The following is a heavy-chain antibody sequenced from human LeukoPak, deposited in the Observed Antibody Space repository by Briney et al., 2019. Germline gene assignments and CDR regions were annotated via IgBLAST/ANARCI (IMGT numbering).Heavy chain of an antibody. CDR3: ARSQGGGDSFDY. J-gene: IGHJ4*02. D-gene: IGHD4-17*01. CDR2: INHSGST. Sequence: SETLSLTCAVYGGSFSGYYWSWIRQPPGKGLEWIGEINHSGSTNYNPSLKSRVTISVDTSKNQFSLKLSSVTAADTAVYYCARSQGGGDSFDYWGQGTLVIVFS. CDR1: GGSFSGYY. V-gene: IGHV4-34*01.